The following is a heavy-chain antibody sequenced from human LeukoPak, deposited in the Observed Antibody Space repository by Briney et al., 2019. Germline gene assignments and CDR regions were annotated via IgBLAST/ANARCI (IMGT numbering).Heavy chain of an antibody. CDR1: GFTVSSYY. V-gene: IGHV3-53*01. CDR3: ARSLGLDSDY. J-gene: IGHJ4*02. CDR2: IYSGGST. Sequence: GGSLRLSCAASGFTVSSYYMTWVRQAPGKGLEWVSVIYSGGSTYYADSVKGRFTISRDNSKNTLYLQMNSLRAEDTAVYYCARSLGLDSDYWGQGTLVTVSS.